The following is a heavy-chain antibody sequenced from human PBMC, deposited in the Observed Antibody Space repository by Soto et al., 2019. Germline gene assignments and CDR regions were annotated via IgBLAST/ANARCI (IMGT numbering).Heavy chain of an antibody. CDR2: INHSGST. D-gene: IGHD6-6*01. CDR3: ARGLYSSSSRGAVDY. J-gene: IGHJ4*02. Sequence: GKGLEWIGEINHSGSTNYNPSLKSRVTISVDTSKNQFSLKLSSVTAADTAVYYCARGLYSSSSRGAVDYWGQGTLVTVSS. V-gene: IGHV4-34*01.